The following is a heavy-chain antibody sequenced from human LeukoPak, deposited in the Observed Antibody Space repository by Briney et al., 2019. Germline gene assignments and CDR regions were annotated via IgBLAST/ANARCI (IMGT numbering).Heavy chain of an antibody. D-gene: IGHD1-14*01. CDR3: ANYRKPQGLDY. Sequence: GGSLRLSCAVSRFAFSTYAMTWVRQAQGQGLEYVSTISSNGADTYYADSVKGRFTISRDNSKNTLYLQMTSLRVEDTAVYYCANYRKPQGLDYWGQGTLVTVSS. J-gene: IGHJ4*02. CDR1: RFAFSTYA. V-gene: IGHV3-23*01. CDR2: ISSNGADT.